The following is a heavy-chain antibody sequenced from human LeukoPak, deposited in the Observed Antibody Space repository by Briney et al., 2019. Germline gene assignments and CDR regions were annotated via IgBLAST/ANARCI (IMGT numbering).Heavy chain of an antibody. CDR1: GFTFSTYA. Sequence: GGSLRLSCAASGFTFSTYAMSWVRQAPGKGLEWVSNISGNNGNTYYADSVKGRFTISRDNAKNSLYLQMNSLRAEDMALYYCARDGSYSSSWYFDYWGQGTLVTVSS. V-gene: IGHV3-23*01. J-gene: IGHJ4*02. CDR2: ISGNNGNT. D-gene: IGHD6-13*01. CDR3: ARDGSYSSSWYFDY.